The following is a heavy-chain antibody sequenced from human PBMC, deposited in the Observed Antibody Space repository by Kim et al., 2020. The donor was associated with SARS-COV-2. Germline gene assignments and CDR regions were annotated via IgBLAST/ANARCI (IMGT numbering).Heavy chain of an antibody. Sequence: GGSLRLSCVASGFTFSTCAMSWVRQAPGKGLEWVSGISGSGATKYYADSVKGQFTISRDNSKNTLYLQVSSLRVEDTALYYCAKGLRGHYYYGMDVWGQGTTVTVSS. V-gene: IGHV3-23*01. CDR2: ISGSGATK. CDR3: AKGLRGHYYYGMDV. D-gene: IGHD3-16*01. J-gene: IGHJ6*02. CDR1: GFTFSTCA.